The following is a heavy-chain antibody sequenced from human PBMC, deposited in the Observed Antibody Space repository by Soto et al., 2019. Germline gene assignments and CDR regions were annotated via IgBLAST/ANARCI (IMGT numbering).Heavy chain of an antibody. Sequence: GGSLRLSCAASGFTLSNYAMSWVRQAPGKGLEWVSAISGGGGSTYYADSVKGRFTISRDNSKNTLYLQMNSLRAEDTALYYCAKHRDYSNSYPPYDYWGQGTLVTVSS. CDR1: GFTLSNYA. CDR2: ISGGGGST. V-gene: IGHV3-23*01. CDR3: AKHRDYSNSYPPYDY. D-gene: IGHD4-4*01. J-gene: IGHJ4*02.